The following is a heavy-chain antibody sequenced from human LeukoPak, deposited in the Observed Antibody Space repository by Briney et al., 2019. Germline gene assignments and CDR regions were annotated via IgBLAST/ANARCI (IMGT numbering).Heavy chain of an antibody. D-gene: IGHD3-10*01. V-gene: IGHV1-69*06. J-gene: IGHJ3*02. CDR2: IIPIFGTA. Sequence: GASVKVSCKASGGTFSSYAISWVRQAPGQGLEWMGGIIPIFGTANYAQKFQGRVTITADKSTSTAYMELSSLRSEDTAVYYCAREGYGSDPDAFDIWGQGTMVTVSS. CDR1: GGTFSSYA. CDR3: AREGYGSDPDAFDI.